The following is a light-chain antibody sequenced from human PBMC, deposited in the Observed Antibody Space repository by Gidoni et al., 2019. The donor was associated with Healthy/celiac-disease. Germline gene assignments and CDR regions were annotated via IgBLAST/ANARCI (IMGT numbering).Light chain of an antibody. Sequence: NFMLTQPHSVSESPGKTVTISCTRSSGSIASNYVQWYQQRPGSSPTTVIYEDNQGRGLSSIDSSSNSASLTISGLKTEDEADYYCQSYDSSTWVFGGGTKLTVL. CDR3: QSYDSSTWV. CDR1: SGSIASNY. CDR2: EDN. V-gene: IGLV6-57*01. J-gene: IGLJ3*02.